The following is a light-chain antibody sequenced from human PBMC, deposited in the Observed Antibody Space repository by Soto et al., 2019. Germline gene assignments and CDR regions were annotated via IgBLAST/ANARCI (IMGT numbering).Light chain of an antibody. CDR1: QSLLHNNGYNY. V-gene: IGKV2-28*01. Sequence: DIVMTQSPLSLPVTPGEPASISCRSSQSLLHNNGYNYLVWYLQKPGQSPHLLIYLGSYRASGVPDRFSGSGSGTDFTLKISRVEAEDVGVYYCMQALQTPRTFGLGTKVEIK. J-gene: IGKJ1*01. CDR3: MQALQTPRT. CDR2: LGS.